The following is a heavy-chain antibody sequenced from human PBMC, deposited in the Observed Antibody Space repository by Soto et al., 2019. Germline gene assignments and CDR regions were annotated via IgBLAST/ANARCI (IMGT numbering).Heavy chain of an antibody. CDR3: ARDCSSSSCYGYFQH. V-gene: IGHV3-11*01. D-gene: IGHD2-2*01. Sequence: QVQLVESGGGLVKPGGSLRLSCAASGFTFSDYYTSWIRQAPGKGLEWVSHISGSGSTIYFADSVKGRFTISRDNAKNSLYLQMNSLRAEDTAVYYCARDCSSSSCYGYFQHWGQGTRVTVSS. CDR1: GFTFSDYY. CDR2: ISGSGSTI. J-gene: IGHJ1*01.